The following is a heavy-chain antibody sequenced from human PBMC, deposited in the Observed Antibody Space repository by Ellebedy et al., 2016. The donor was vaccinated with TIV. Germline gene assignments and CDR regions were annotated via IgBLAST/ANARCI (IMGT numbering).Heavy chain of an antibody. CDR2: ISRDRSEI. D-gene: IGHD3-22*01. CDR1: GFTFASYG. Sequence: GESLKISXLASGFTFASYGMTWVRQAPGKGLEWVSSISRDRSEIHYAHSVEGRFTVSRDNGKKLLFLELSSLRTEDTAIYFCARDRSGYYSLDYWGRGALVTVSS. J-gene: IGHJ4*02. CDR3: ARDRSGYYSLDY. V-gene: IGHV3-21*01.